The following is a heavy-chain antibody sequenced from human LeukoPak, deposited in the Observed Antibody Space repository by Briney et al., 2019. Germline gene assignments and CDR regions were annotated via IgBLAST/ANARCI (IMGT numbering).Heavy chain of an antibody. CDR1: GGSISSYY. CDR3: ARDLYSSSWYGTARGYNWFDP. D-gene: IGHD6-13*01. J-gene: IGHJ5*02. V-gene: IGHV4-59*01. CDR2: IYYSGST. Sequence: SETLSLTCTVSGGSISSYYWSWIRQPPGKGLEWIGYIYYSGSTNYNPALKRRGTISVDTSKNKFSLKLSSVTAADTAVYYCARDLYSSSWYGTARGYNWFDPWGQGTLVTVSS.